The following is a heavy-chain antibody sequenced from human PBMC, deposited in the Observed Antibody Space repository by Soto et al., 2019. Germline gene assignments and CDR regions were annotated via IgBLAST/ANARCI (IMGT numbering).Heavy chain of an antibody. Sequence: ASVKVSCKTSGYSFTTYGISWVLQAPGQGLEWMGWISAYNGNTNYAQKLQDRVTMTTDTSTSTAYMELRSLRSDDTAVYYCAREGPAPYYYYGMDVWGQGSTVTVS. CDR2: ISAYNGNT. CDR3: AREGPAPYYYYGMDV. J-gene: IGHJ6*02. V-gene: IGHV1-18*01. CDR1: GYSFTTYG.